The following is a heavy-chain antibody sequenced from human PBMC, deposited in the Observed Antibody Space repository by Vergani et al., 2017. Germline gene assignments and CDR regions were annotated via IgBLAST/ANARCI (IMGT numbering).Heavy chain of an antibody. CDR2: VNHGGST. D-gene: IGHD2-8*01. CDR1: GGSFSDYY. Sequence: QVQLQEWGAGLLKTSETLSLTCGVSGGSFSDYYWSWIRQAPGMGLEWIGEVNHGGSTNYNLSLKSRVSISVDTSKNQFSLKLSSVNAADTAVYYCARQRPKYCTNGVCNSGWFDPWGQGTLVTVSS. J-gene: IGHJ5*02. V-gene: IGHV4-34*01. CDR3: ARQRPKYCTNGVCNSGWFDP.